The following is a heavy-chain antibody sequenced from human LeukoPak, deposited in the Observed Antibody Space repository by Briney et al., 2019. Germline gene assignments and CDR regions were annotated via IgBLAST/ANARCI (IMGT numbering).Heavy chain of an antibody. V-gene: IGHV1-69*04. CDR2: IIPVLGIA. Sequence: SVTVSFTASGGTFTIYAISWVRQAPGQGLEWMGRIIPVLGIANYAQKFQGGVTITADKSTSTAYMELSSLRSEDTAVYYCARDNPCSGGSCYSSYYYYYGMDVWGQGTTVTVSS. CDR3: ARDNPCSGGSCYSSYYYYYGMDV. J-gene: IGHJ6*02. D-gene: IGHD2-15*01. CDR1: GGTFTIYA.